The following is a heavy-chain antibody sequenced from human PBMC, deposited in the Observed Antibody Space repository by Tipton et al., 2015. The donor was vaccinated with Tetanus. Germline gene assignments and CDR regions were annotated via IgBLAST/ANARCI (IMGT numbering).Heavy chain of an antibody. D-gene: IGHD1-26*01. CDR1: GFTFSGYG. CDR2: ISSSGSHM. CDR3: AREGSSGWFDP. J-gene: IGHJ5*02. V-gene: IGHV3-21*06. Sequence: GSLRLSCAASGFTFSGYGMNWVRQAPGKGLEWVSSISSSGSHMYYAESVRGRFSISRDNAKNSLYLQMNSLRADDTALYYCAREGSSGWFDPWGRGTLVTVSS.